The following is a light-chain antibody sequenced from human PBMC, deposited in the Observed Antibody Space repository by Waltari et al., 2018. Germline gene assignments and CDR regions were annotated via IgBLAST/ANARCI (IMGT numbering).Light chain of an antibody. Sequence: SYDLTQPPSLSVSPGQTATIDCSGETLPKLYAYWYQQKPGQAPLLVISKDTERPSGIPERFSGSSSGTTVTLTISGVRAEDEGDYYCQSTDSSSTYTVFGGETKLTVL. V-gene: IGLV3-25*03. CDR2: KDT. J-gene: IGLJ3*02. CDR3: QSTDSSSTYTV. CDR1: TLPKLY.